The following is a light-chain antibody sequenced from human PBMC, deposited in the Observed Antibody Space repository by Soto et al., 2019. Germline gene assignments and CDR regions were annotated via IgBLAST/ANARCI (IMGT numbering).Light chain of an antibody. V-gene: IGLV3-21*01. Sequence: SYELTQPPSVSVAPGETARIYCGGNNAGSRSVHWYQQKPGQAPFLVIYYDSDRPSGTPERFSGSNSGNTATLIISRGEAGDEADYYCQVWEATGDQVVFGGGTKLTVL. J-gene: IGLJ2*01. CDR3: QVWEATGDQVV. CDR2: YDS. CDR1: NAGSRS.